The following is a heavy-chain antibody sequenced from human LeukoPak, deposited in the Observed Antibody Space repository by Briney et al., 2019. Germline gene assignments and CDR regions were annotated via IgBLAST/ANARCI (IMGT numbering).Heavy chain of an antibody. V-gene: IGHV4-61*02. CDR2: IYTSGST. Sequence: PSETLSLTCTVSGGSISSGSYYWSWIRQPAGKGLEWIGRIYTSGSTNYNPSLKSRVTISVDTSKNQFSLKLSSVTAADTAVYYCARGPGSIGYCSSTSCYDYFDFWGQGTLVTVSS. D-gene: IGHD2-2*01. J-gene: IGHJ4*02. CDR3: ARGPGSIGYCSSTSCYDYFDF. CDR1: GGSISSGSYY.